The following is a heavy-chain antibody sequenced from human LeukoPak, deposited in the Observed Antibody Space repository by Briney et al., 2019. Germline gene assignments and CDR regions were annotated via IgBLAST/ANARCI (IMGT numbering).Heavy chain of an antibody. Sequence: SETLSLTCAVYGGSFSGYYWSWIRQPPGKGLEWIGYIYYSGSTNYNPSLKSRVTISVDTSKNQFSLKLSSVTAADTAVYYCARGHYDYVWGSYRAPYYFDYWGQGTLVTVSS. V-gene: IGHV4-59*01. D-gene: IGHD3-16*02. CDR1: GGSFSGYY. J-gene: IGHJ4*02. CDR3: ARGHYDYVWGSYRAPYYFDY. CDR2: IYYSGST.